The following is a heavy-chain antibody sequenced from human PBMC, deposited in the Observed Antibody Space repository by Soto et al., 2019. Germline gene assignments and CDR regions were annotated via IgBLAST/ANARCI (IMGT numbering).Heavy chain of an antibody. Sequence: TSETLSLTCTFSGGSIRDYFWTWIRQPPGKGLEWIGYIYYSGRTNYNPSLKSRVSISVDTSKNHFSLQLRSVTAADTAVYYCARVGGDDFGDSGGFDYWGQGTMVTVSS. D-gene: IGHD4-17*01. CDR3: ARVGGDDFGDSGGFDY. V-gene: IGHV4-59*01. CDR1: GGSIRDYF. CDR2: IYYSGRT. J-gene: IGHJ4*02.